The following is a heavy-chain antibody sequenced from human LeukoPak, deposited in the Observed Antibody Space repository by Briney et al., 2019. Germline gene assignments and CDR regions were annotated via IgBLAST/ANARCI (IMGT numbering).Heavy chain of an antibody. D-gene: IGHD2-21*02. CDR3: ARVECGGDLGCPAWFDP. V-gene: IGHV4-39*07. CDR1: GGSISSSSYY. CDR2: IYYSGST. J-gene: IGHJ5*02. Sequence: SETLSLTCTVSGGSISSSSYYWGWIRQPPGKGLEWIGSIYYSGSTYYNPSLKSRVTISVDTSKNQFSLKLSSVTAADTAVYYCARVECGGDLGCPAWFDPWGQGTLVTVSS.